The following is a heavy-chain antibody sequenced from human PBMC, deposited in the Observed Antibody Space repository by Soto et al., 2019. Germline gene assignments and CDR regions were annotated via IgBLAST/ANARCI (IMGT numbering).Heavy chain of an antibody. Sequence: QVQLQESGPGQVKHSDTLYHTCAVSGYSISSSNWWGWIRQPPGKGLEWIGYIYYSGRTYYNPSLKSRVTMSVDTSKNQFSLKLSSVTAVDTAVYYCARKNGVLDAFDIWGQGTMVTVSS. CDR1: GYSISSSNW. V-gene: IGHV4-28*01. CDR2: IYYSGRT. D-gene: IGHD4-17*01. CDR3: ARKNGVLDAFDI. J-gene: IGHJ3*02.